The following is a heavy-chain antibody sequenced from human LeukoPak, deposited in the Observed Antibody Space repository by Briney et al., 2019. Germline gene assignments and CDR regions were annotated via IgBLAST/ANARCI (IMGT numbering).Heavy chain of an antibody. CDR3: ARVDSYYYYGMDV. CDR1: GGSISSSSYY. CDR2: IYTSGST. V-gene: IGHV4-39*07. J-gene: IGHJ6*02. Sequence: KPSETLSLTCTVSGGSISSSSYYWGWIRQPPGKGLEWIGRIYTSGSTNYNPSLKSRVTMSVDTSKNQFSLKLSSVTAADTAVYYCARVDSYYYYGMDVWGQGTTVTVSS.